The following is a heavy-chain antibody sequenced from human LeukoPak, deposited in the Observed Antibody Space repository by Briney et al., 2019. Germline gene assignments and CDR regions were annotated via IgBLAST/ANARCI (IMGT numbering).Heavy chain of an antibody. CDR2: IYSGGST. V-gene: IGHV3-53*01. J-gene: IGHJ1*01. D-gene: IGHD3-22*01. Sequence: GGSLRLSCAASGFTVSSNYMSWVRQAPGKGLEWVSVIYSGGSTYYADSVKGRFTISRDNSKNTLYLQMNSLRAEDTAVYYCARGVRYYDSSGSSEYFQHWGQGTLVTVSS. CDR3: ARGVRYYDSSGSSEYFQH. CDR1: GFTVSSNY.